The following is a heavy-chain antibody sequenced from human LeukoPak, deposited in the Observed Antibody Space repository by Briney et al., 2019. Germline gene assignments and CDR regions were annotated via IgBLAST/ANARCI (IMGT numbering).Heavy chain of an antibody. Sequence: GGSLRLTCAASGLTFSGHTINWVRQAPGKGLEWDLCISSSSSSVYYADSVKGRFTISRDNAKNSVYLQMDNMRADDTAVYYCARDINSVAFDMWGQGTMVTVSS. CDR3: ARDINSVAFDM. CDR1: GLTFSGHT. V-gene: IGHV3-21*01. J-gene: IGHJ3*02. CDR2: ISSSSSSV. D-gene: IGHD3-10*01.